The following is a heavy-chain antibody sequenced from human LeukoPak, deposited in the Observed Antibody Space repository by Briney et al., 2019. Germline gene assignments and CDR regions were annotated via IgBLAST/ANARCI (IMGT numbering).Heavy chain of an antibody. CDR2: ISWNSGSI. J-gene: IGHJ3*02. D-gene: IGHD3-3*01. V-gene: IGHV3-9*01. CDR1: GFTFDDYA. CDR3: AKVQDRGDFWSGYYTPTGAFDI. Sequence: SLRLSCAASGFTFDDYAMHWVRQAPGKGLEWVSGISWNSGSIGYADSVKGRFTISRDNAKNSLYLQMNSLRAEDTALYYCAKVQDRGDFWSGYYTPTGAFDIWGQGTMVTVSS.